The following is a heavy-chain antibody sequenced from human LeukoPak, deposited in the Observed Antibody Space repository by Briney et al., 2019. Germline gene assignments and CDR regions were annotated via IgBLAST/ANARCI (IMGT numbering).Heavy chain of an antibody. J-gene: IGHJ3*02. CDR1: GFTFNNYA. Sequence: PGGSLRLSCAASGFTFNNYAITWVRQAPGKGLEWVSTIAGSGRSLDYAPFVRGRFTTSRDNSKSTLYLQLRSLRVEDTAIYYCARARGYGSGSPYDAFAIWGLGTRVTISS. CDR3: ARARGYGSGSPYDAFAI. CDR2: IAGSGRSL. D-gene: IGHD3-10*01. V-gene: IGHV3-23*01.